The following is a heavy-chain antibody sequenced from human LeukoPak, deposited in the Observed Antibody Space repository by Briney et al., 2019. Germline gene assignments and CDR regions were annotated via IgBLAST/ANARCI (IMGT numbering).Heavy chain of an antibody. V-gene: IGHV3-23*01. CDR3: AKEVIVGATTTQGAFDI. Sequence: GGSLRLSCAASGFTFSNYAMSWVRQAPGKGLEWVSVISGSGGSTYYADSVEGRFTVSRDNSKNTLYLQMNSLRAEDTAVYYCAKEVIVGATTTQGAFDIWGQGTMVTVSS. CDR1: GFTFSNYA. J-gene: IGHJ3*02. D-gene: IGHD1-26*01. CDR2: ISGSGGST.